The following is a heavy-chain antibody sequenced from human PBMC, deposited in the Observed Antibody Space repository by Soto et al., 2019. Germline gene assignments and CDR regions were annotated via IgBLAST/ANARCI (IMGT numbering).Heavy chain of an antibody. J-gene: IGHJ3*02. D-gene: IGHD2-15*01. CDR3: AAELYSGGRCCSFDI. Sequence: QMQVVQSGPEVRKPGTSVTVSCKTSGFSFSNSAVQWVRQPRGQGLEWIGWIIVGGGGTKYAQNYQGRLTITRDMSTNTAYMELSSLGSEDTAVYYCAAELYSGGRCCSFDIWGQGTLLNVSS. CDR2: IIVGGGGT. CDR1: GFSFSNSA. V-gene: IGHV1-58*01.